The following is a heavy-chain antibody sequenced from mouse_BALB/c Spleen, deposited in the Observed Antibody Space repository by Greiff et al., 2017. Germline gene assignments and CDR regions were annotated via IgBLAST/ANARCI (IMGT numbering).Heavy chain of an antibody. CDR1: GFSLTGYG. D-gene: IGHD2-1*01. V-gene: IGHV2-6-7*01. CDR3: ARDYYGNYGAMDY. J-gene: IGHJ4*01. CDR2: IWGDGST. Sequence: QVQLKESGPGLVAPSQSLSITCTVSGFSLTGYGVNWVRQPPGKGLEWLGMIWGDGSTDYNSALMSRLSISKDNSKSQVFLKMNSLQTDDTAMYYCARDYYGNYGAMDYWGQGTSVTVSS.